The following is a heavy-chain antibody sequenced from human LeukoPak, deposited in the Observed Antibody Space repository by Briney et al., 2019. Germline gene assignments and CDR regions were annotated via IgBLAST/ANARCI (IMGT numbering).Heavy chain of an antibody. J-gene: IGHJ4*02. CDR3: ARVRLERRSFDY. CDR1: GYTFTSYG. Sequence: ASVKVSCKASGYTFTSYGISWVRQAPGQGLEWMGWISAYNGNTNYAQKLQGRVTMTTDTSTGTAYMELRGLRSDDTAVYYCARVRLERRSFDYWGQGTLVTVSS. V-gene: IGHV1-18*01. D-gene: IGHD1-1*01. CDR2: ISAYNGNT.